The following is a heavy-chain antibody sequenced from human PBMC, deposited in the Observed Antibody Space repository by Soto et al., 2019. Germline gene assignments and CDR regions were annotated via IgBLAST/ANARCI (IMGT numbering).Heavy chain of an antibody. CDR3: ARSIRILDAFDI. J-gene: IGHJ3*02. Sequence: QVQLQESGPGLVKPSQTLSLTCTVSGGSISSGGYYWSWIRQHPGKGLEWIGYIYYSGSTYYNPSLKGRVTISVDTSKHQFSLTLSSVTAADTAVYYCARSIRILDAFDIWGQGTMVTVSS. D-gene: IGHD2-15*01. CDR1: GGSISSGGYY. V-gene: IGHV4-31*03. CDR2: IYYSGST.